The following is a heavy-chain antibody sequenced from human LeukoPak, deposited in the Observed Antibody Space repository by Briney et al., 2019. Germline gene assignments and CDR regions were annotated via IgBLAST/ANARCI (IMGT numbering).Heavy chain of an antibody. V-gene: IGHV3-30*02. CDR3: EKDPDWFGEPNGEGIDY. CDR2: IRHDGIKK. J-gene: IGHJ4*02. CDR1: GFTFSSYG. Sequence: PGGSLRLSCAASGFTFSSYGMHWVRQAPGKGLEWVTFIRHDGIKKYYADSVKGRFTISRDNSNNMVYLDMNSLKPEDTAVYYCEKDPDWFGEPNGEGIDYWGQGTLVTVSS. D-gene: IGHD3-10*01.